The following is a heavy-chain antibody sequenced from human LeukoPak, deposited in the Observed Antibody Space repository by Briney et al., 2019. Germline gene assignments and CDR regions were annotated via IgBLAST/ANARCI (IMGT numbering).Heavy chain of an antibody. CDR1: GGSMSSYY. CDR2: IYYSGGT. Sequence: PSETLSLTCTVSGGSMSSYYWSWIRQPPGKGLEWTGYIYYSGGTNYKSSLKSRLTISVDTSKNEFSLRLTSVTAADTAVYYCARRVRSSYGMDVWGQGTTVTVSS. D-gene: IGHD4/OR15-4a*01. V-gene: IGHV4-59*08. J-gene: IGHJ6*02. CDR3: ARRVRSSYGMDV.